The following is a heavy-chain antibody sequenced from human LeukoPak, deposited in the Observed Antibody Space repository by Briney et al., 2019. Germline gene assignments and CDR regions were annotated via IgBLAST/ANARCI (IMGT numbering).Heavy chain of an antibody. CDR3: TSQGGDYYNY. CDR2: MNSNSGNT. D-gene: IGHD4-17*01. V-gene: IGHV1-8*01. J-gene: IGHJ4*02. Sequence: ASVKVPCKASGYTFTSYDINWVRQATGQGLEWMGWMNSNSGNTGYAQKFQGRVTMTRNTSISTAYMELSSLRSEDTAVYYCTSQGGDYYNYWGQGTLVTVSS. CDR1: GYTFTSYD.